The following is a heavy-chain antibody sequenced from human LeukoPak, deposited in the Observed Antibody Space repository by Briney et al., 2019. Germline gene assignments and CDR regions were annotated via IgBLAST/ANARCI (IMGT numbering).Heavy chain of an antibody. D-gene: IGHD5-24*01. Sequence: PSETLSLTCTVSGGSISSSSYYWGWIRQPPGKGLEWIGSIYDSGSTYYNPSLKSRVTISVDTLRNQFSLKLSSVTAADTAVYYCATPGRGDGYNSVDYWGQGTLVTVSS. CDR3: ATPGRGDGYNSVDY. J-gene: IGHJ4*02. CDR2: IYDSGST. CDR1: GGSISSSSYY. V-gene: IGHV4-39*07.